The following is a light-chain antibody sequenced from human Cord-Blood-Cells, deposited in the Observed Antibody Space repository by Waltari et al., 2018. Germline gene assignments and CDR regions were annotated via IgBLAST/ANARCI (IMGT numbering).Light chain of an antibody. CDR1: SSDVGGYNY. J-gene: IGLJ1*01. CDR2: EVS. CDR3: SSYTSSSTRV. Sequence: QSALTQPASVSGSPGQSITISCTGTSSDVGGYNYVSWYQQHPGKAPKLMSYEVSNRPSGVSNRFSGAKSGNTASLTISGLQAEDEADYYCSSYTSSSTRVFGTGTKVTVL. V-gene: IGLV2-14*01.